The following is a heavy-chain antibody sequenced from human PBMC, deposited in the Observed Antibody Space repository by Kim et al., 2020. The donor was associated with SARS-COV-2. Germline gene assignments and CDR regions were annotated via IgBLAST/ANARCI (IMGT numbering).Heavy chain of an antibody. CDR1: GYIFADYH. V-gene: IGHV3-11*01. CDR2: VSRSGSTI. CDR3: VRTLTARPLDY. D-gene: IGHD6-6*01. Sequence: GGSLRLSCAASGYIFADYHMIWIRQAPGKGLEWVSYVSRSGSTIYYADSVRGRFTISRDNAKDSLSLQMNSLRVDDTALYYCVRTLTARPLDYWGQGTLV. J-gene: IGHJ4*02.